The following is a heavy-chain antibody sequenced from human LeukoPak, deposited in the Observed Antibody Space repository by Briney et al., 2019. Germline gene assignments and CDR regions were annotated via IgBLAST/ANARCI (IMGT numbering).Heavy chain of an antibody. CDR1: EFTFSSYG. CDR2: ISYDGSNK. D-gene: IGHD3-22*01. V-gene: IGHV3-30*18. CDR3: AKESYYDSSGCDY. Sequence: PGGSLRLSCAASEFTFSSYGMHWVRQAPGKGLEWVAIISYDGSNKYYADSVKGRCTISRDNSKNTLYLQMNSLRAEDTAVYYCAKESYYDSSGCDYWGQGTLVTVSS. J-gene: IGHJ4*02.